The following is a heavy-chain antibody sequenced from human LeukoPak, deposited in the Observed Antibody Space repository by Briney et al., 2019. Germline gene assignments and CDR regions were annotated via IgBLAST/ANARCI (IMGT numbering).Heavy chain of an antibody. V-gene: IGHV1-46*01. J-gene: IGHJ4*02. CDR1: GYTFTSYY. Sequence: ASVKVSCKASGYTFTSYYMHWLRQPPGQGLEWMGIINPSGGSTNYAQKFQGRVTMTRDMSTSTVYMELSSLRSEDTAVYYCARDGVAGVYYFDYWGQGTLVTVSS. D-gene: IGHD6-19*01. CDR3: ARDGVAGVYYFDY. CDR2: INPSGGST.